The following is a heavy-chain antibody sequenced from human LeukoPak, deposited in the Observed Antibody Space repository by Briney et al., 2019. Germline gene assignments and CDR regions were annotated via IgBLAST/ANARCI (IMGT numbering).Heavy chain of an antibody. Sequence: GASVKVSCKASGGTFSSYAISWVRQAPGQGLEWMGGIIPIFGTANYAQKFEGRVTITADESTSTAYMELSSLRSEDTAVYYCARGPERPAYYMDVWGKGTTVTVSS. V-gene: IGHV1-69*13. CDR1: GGTFSSYA. J-gene: IGHJ6*03. D-gene: IGHD6-25*01. CDR2: IIPIFGTA. CDR3: ARGPERPAYYMDV.